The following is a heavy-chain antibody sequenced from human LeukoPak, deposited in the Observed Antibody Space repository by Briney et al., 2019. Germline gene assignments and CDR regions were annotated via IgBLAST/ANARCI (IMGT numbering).Heavy chain of an antibody. CDR3: TRDPPKP. CDR1: GFTFGDYA. CDR2: IRSKAYGGTT. Sequence: GGSLRLSFTASGFTFGDYAMSWVRQAPGKGLEWVGFIRSKAYGGTTEYAASVKGRFTISRDDSKSIAYLQMNSLKTEDTAVYYCTRDPPKPWGQGTLVTVSS. J-gene: IGHJ5*02. V-gene: IGHV3-49*04.